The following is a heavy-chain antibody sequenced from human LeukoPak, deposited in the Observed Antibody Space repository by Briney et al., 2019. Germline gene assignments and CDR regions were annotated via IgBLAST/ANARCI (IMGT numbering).Heavy chain of an antibody. CDR1: GFTVSSNY. CDR2: IYSGGGT. J-gene: IGHJ4*02. Sequence: GGSLRLSCAASGFTVSSNYMSWVRQAPGKGLEWVSVIYSGGGTYYADSVKGRFTISRDNSKNTLYLQMNSLRAEDTAVYYCARVRKYYDSSGYYIWGQGTLVTVSS. V-gene: IGHV3-53*01. D-gene: IGHD3-22*01. CDR3: ARVRKYYDSSGYYI.